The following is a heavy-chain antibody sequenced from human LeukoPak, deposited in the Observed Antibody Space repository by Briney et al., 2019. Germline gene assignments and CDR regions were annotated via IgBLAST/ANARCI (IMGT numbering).Heavy chain of an antibody. CDR2: ISGSGGST. CDR3: AKRGYCSVASCSQTPYYFDY. Sequence: GGSLRLSCAASGFTFSSYAMSWVRQAPGKGLEWVSAISGSGGSTYYADSVKGRFTMSRDKSRNTLYLQMNNLRAEDTAVYYCAKRGYCSVASCSQTPYYFDYWGQGTLVTVSS. V-gene: IGHV3-23*01. D-gene: IGHD2-15*01. J-gene: IGHJ4*02. CDR1: GFTFSSYA.